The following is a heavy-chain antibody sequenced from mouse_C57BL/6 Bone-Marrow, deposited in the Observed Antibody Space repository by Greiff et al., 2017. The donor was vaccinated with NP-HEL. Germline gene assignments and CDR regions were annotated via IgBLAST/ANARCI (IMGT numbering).Heavy chain of an antibody. V-gene: IGHV1-62-2*01. J-gene: IGHJ1*03. D-gene: IGHD4-1*01. Sequence: QVQLQQSGAELVKPGASVKLSCKASGYTFTEYTIHWVKQRSGQGLEWIGWFYPGSGSIKYNEKFKDKATLTADKSSSTVYMELSRLTSEDSAVYFCARHEEEANWDSWLGYFDVWGTGTTVTVSS. CDR2: FYPGSGSI. CDR1: GYTFTEYT. CDR3: ARHEEEANWDSWLGYFDV.